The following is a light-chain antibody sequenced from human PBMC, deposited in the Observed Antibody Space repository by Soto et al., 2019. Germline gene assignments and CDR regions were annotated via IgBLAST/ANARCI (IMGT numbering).Light chain of an antibody. CDR3: QQYGSSRT. V-gene: IGKV3-20*01. CDR1: QSVSSSY. J-gene: IGKJ1*01. Sequence: MVTMSPGTVSLSPGERATLSCRASQSVSSSYLAWYQQKPGQAPRLLIYGASSRATGIPDRFSGSGSGTDFTLTISRLEPEDFAVYYWQQYGSSRTFGQGTKVDIK. CDR2: GAS.